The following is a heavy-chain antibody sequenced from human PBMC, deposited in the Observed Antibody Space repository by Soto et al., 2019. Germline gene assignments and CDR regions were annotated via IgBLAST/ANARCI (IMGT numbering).Heavy chain of an antibody. Sequence: ASVKVSCKASGYTFTSYGISWVRQAPGQGLEWMGWISAYNGNTNYAQKLQGRVTMTTDTSTSTAYMELRSLRSDDTAVYYCASLYYYDSSADAFDIWGQGTMLTVSS. D-gene: IGHD3-22*01. CDR2: ISAYNGNT. J-gene: IGHJ3*02. CDR1: GYTFTSYG. CDR3: ASLYYYDSSADAFDI. V-gene: IGHV1-18*01.